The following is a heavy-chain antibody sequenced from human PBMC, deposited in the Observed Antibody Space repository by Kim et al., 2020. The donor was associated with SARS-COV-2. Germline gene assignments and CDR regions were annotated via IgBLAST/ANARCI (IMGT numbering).Heavy chain of an antibody. V-gene: IGHV5-10-1*01. J-gene: IGHJ3*02. CDR2: IDPSHSNI. D-gene: IGHD5-12*01. CDR1: GYSFISYW. Sequence: GESLKISCKGSGYSFISYWINWVRQMPGKGPEWMGRIDPSHSNINYSPSFQGHVTILVDKSINTAYLQWSGLKASDTAIYYCARQPPHGSRVDALDIWGQGTMVTVSA. CDR3: ARQPPHGSRVDALDI.